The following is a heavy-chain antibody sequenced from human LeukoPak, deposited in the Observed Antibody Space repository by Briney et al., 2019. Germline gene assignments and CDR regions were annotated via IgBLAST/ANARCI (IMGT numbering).Heavy chain of an antibody. CDR1: GFTFSSYE. V-gene: IGHV3-48*03. Sequence: GGSLRLSCTASGFTFSSYEMNWVRQAPGKGLEWVSYISSSGSTIYYADSVKGRFTISRDNAKNSLYLQMNSLTAEDTAVYYCARGRTADSYYYYFDVWGKGTTVAVSS. CDR3: ARGRTADSYYYYFDV. CDR2: ISSSGSTI. D-gene: IGHD2-21*02. J-gene: IGHJ6*03.